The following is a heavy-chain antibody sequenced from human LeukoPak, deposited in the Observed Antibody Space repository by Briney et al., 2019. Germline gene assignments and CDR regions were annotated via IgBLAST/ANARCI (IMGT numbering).Heavy chain of an antibody. CDR2: ISAYNGNT. CDR3: ARDWYSSSLTFDY. D-gene: IGHD6-13*01. Sequence: SVNVSCKASGYTFTSYGISSVRQAPGQGLEWMGWISAYNGNTNYAQKLQGRVTMTTDTSTSTAYMELRSLRSDATAVYYCARDWYSSSLTFDYWGQGTLVTVSS. CDR1: GYTFTSYG. V-gene: IGHV1-18*01. J-gene: IGHJ4*02.